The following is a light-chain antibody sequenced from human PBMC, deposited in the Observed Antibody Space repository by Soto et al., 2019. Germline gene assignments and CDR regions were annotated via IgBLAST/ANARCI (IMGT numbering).Light chain of an antibody. V-gene: IGKV3-15*01. CDR3: QQYNDWPLT. J-gene: IGKJ4*02. CDR2: GAS. CDR1: QSIISS. Sequence: EIVMTQSPATLSVSPGEGATLSCRASQSIISSLAWYQQKPGQAPKLLIYGASTRATGFPARFSGSGSGTDFTLTISSLQSEDFAVYYCQQYNDWPLTFGGGTKVEIK.